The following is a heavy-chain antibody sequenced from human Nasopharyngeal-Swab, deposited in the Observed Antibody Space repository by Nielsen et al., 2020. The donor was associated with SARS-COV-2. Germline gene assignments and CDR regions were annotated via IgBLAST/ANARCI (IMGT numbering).Heavy chain of an antibody. CDR3: ARGLYSGSHEYFDL. V-gene: IGHV4-34*01. CDR1: GGSFSCYY. D-gene: IGHD1-26*01. Sequence: GSLRLSCAVYGGSFSCYYWSWIRQPPGKGLEWIGEINHSGSTNYNPSLKSRVTISVDTSKNQFSLKLSSVTAADTAVYYCARGLYSGSHEYFDLWGRGTLVTVSS. CDR2: INHSGST. J-gene: IGHJ2*01.